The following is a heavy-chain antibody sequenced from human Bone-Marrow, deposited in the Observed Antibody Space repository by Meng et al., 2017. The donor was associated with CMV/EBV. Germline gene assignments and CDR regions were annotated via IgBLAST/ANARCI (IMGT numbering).Heavy chain of an antibody. J-gene: IGHJ6*02. CDR1: GFSFRNNW. CDR3: ARGSNVYYGMDV. Sequence: GGSLRLSCVPSGFSFRNNWMHWVRQAPGKGLVWVSRINGDGSIREYADSVKGRLTISRDNAKDTLYLQMNSLRVEDTAVYYCARGSNVYYGMDVWGQGTTVTVSS. V-gene: IGHV3-74*03. D-gene: IGHD4-11*01. CDR2: INGDGSIR.